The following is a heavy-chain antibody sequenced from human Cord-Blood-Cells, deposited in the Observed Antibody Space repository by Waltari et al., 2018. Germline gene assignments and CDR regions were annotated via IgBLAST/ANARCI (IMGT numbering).Heavy chain of an antibody. CDR2: INGDGSST. Sequence: EVQLVESGGGLVQPGGSLRLSCAASGFTFSSYWMHWVRQAPGKGLLWVSRINGDGSSTSYADSVKGRFTISRDNAKNTLYLQMNSLRAEDTAVYYCARGNWNQIDYWGQGTLVTVSS. D-gene: IGHD1-20*01. V-gene: IGHV3-74*01. J-gene: IGHJ4*02. CDR1: GFTFSSYW. CDR3: ARGNWNQIDY.